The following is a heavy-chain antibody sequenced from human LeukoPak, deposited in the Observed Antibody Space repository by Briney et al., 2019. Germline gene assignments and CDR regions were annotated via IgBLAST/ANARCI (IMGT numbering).Heavy chain of an antibody. J-gene: IGHJ4*02. V-gene: IGHV1-69*13. CDR1: GGTFSSYA. Sequence: SVKVSCKASGGTFSSYAISWVRQAPGQGLEWMGGIIPIFGTANYAQKFQGRVTITADESTSTAYMELSSLRSEDTAVYYCARDPSYYDFWSGYPAGAGANSGIDYWGQGPLVTVSS. CDR3: ARDPSYYDFWSGYPAGAGANSGIDY. D-gene: IGHD3-3*01. CDR2: IIPIFGTA.